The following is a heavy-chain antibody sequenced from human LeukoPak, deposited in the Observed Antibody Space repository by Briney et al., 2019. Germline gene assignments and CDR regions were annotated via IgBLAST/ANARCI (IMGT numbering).Heavy chain of an antibody. CDR2: IIPIFGTA. D-gene: IGHD6-6*01. J-gene: IGHJ6*02. V-gene: IGHV1-69*13. Sequence: SVKVSCKASGGTFSSYAISWVRQAPGQGLEWMGGIIPIFGTANYAQKFQGRVTITADESTSTAYMELSSLRSEDTAVYYCAREGSSSSGLYYYYGMDVWGQGTTVTVS. CDR1: GGTFSSYA. CDR3: AREGSSSSGLYYYYGMDV.